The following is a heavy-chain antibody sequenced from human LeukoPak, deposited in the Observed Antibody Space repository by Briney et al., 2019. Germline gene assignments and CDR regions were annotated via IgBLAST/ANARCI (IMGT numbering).Heavy chain of an antibody. D-gene: IGHD6-13*01. CDR3: AKLTGYTSSWYSPAGD. V-gene: IGHV3-23*01. CDR1: GFTFSSYA. Sequence: PGGSLRLSCAASGFTFSSYAMSWVRQAPGKGLEGVSAIIGSGGSTYYADSGKGRFTISRDNAKNSLYLQKNSLRAEDTAVYYCAKLTGYTSSWYSPAGDWGQGILVTVSS. CDR2: IIGSGGST. J-gene: IGHJ4*02.